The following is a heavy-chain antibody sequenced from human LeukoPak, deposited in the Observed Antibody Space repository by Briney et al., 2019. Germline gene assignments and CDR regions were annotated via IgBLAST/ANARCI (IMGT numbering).Heavy chain of an antibody. CDR2: IYHSGST. CDR3: ARDFTGDWVFFDY. D-gene: IGHD1-14*01. V-gene: IGHV4-4*02. Sequence: SETLSLTCAASGGSISSSNWWSWVRQPPGKGLEWIGEIYHSGSTNYNPSLKSRVTISVDKSKNQFSLKLSSVTAADTAVYYCARDFTGDWVFFDYWGQGTLVTVSS. CDR1: GGSISSSNW. J-gene: IGHJ4*02.